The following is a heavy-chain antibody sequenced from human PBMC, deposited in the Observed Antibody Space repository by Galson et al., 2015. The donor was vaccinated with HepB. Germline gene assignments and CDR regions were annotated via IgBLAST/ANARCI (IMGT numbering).Heavy chain of an antibody. Sequence: SLRLSCAASGFTFSDFYMSWIRQAPGKGLEWVSYISSSSSYTNDADSVKGRLTISRDNAKNSLYLQMNSLRAEDTAVYYCARGIAVAGRRVFDYWGQGTLVTVSS. V-gene: IGHV3-11*06. J-gene: IGHJ4*02. CDR2: ISSSSSYT. CDR3: ARGIAVAGRRVFDY. D-gene: IGHD6-19*01. CDR1: GFTFSDFY.